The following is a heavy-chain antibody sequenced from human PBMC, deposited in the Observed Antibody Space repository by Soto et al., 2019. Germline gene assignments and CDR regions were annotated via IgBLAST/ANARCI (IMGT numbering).Heavy chain of an antibody. CDR2: IYRTGNT. D-gene: IGHD2-2*01. CDR1: GDSMTSGDYS. J-gene: IGHJ4*02. V-gene: IGHV4-30-2*01. CDR3: ARGDYQYSIDY. Sequence: SETLSLTCTVSGDSMTSGDYSWSWIRQPPGEGLEWLGYIYRTGNTHYSPSLKSRVSISQDRSKNQFSLELTSVTAADTAVYYCARGDYQYSIDYWGQGTLVTVSS.